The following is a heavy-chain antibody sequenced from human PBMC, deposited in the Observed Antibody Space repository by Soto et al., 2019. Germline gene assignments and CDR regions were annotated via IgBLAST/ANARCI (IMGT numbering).Heavy chain of an antibody. CDR2: IYYSGST. Sequence: SETLSLTCTVSGGSISSYYWSWIRQPPGKGLEWIGYIYYSGSTNYNLSLKSRVTISVDTSKNQFSLKLSSVTAADTAVYYCARATDVLRYFGFDPWGQGTLVTVSS. CDR1: GGSISSYY. CDR3: ARATDVLRYFGFDP. D-gene: IGHD3-9*01. V-gene: IGHV4-59*01. J-gene: IGHJ5*02.